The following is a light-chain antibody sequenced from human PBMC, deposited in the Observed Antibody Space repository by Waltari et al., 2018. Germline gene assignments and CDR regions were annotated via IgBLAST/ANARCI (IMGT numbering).Light chain of an antibody. V-gene: IGKV1-12*01. J-gene: IGKJ4*01. Sequence: DIQMTQSPSSVSASVGDRVTITCRASKGTSNWLAWYQKKPGKAPNLRVYSASNLQSGGPSRFSGSGSGTDFTLTISSLQPEDFATYYCQQTSTFPVTFGGGTEVEF. CDR1: KGTSNW. CDR2: SAS. CDR3: QQTSTFPVT.